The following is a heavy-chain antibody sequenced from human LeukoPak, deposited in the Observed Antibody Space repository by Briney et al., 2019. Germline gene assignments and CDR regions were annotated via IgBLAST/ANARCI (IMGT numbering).Heavy chain of an antibody. CDR2: ISSDGT. CDR3: ARAVAGTRNALDI. J-gene: IGHJ3*02. V-gene: IGHV3-74*01. CDR1: GFTVSAYA. D-gene: IGHD6-19*01. Sequence: GGSLRLSCAASGFTVSAYAMAWVRQAPGKGLVWVSRISSDGTNYADSVKGRFTISRDIAKNTLYLQMNSLRAEDTAVYYCARAVAGTRNALDIWGQGTMVTVSS.